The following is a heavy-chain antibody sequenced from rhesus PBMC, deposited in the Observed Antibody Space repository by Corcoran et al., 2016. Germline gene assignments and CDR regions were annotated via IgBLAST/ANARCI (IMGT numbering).Heavy chain of an antibody. J-gene: IGHJ5-1*01. CDR1: GGSFSSYW. D-gene: IGHD2-15*01. Sequence: QVQLQESGPGLVKPSETLSLTCAVSGGSFSSYWWSWIRQPLGKGLEWIGEINGNSGSANYIPSLKSRVTISKDASKNQFSLKLSSVTAADTAVYYCAYIVVVLTAHNRFDVWGPGVLVTVSS. CDR2: INGNSGSA. V-gene: IGHV4-80*01. CDR3: AYIVVVLTAHNRFDV.